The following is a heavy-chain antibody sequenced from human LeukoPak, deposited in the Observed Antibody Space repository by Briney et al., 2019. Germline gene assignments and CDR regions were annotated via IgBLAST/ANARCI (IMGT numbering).Heavy chain of an antibody. Sequence: GASVKGSCKASGYRFSNSYIHWVREAPGHGVEWMGWINPSSGDTKYARKFQGRVTMTTGAAISTAYMELRGLTSADTAIYFCVTAYDQWGQGTLVTASS. V-gene: IGHV1-2*02. CDR2: INPSSGDT. CDR1: GYRFSNSY. J-gene: IGHJ5*02. CDR3: VTAYDQ.